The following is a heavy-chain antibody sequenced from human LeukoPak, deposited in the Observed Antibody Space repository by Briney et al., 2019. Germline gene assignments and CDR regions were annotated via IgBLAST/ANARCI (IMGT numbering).Heavy chain of an antibody. CDR3: AGLFGVVIRYYYMDV. D-gene: IGHD3-3*01. J-gene: IGHJ6*03. V-gene: IGHV3-7*01. CDR2: IKQDGSEK. Sequence: GGSLRLSCAASGFTFSSYWMSWVRQAPGKGLEWVANIKQDGSEKYYVDSVKGRFTISRDNAKNSLYLQMNSLRAEDTAVYYCAGLFGVVIRYYYMDVWGKGTTVTVSS. CDR1: GFTFSSYW.